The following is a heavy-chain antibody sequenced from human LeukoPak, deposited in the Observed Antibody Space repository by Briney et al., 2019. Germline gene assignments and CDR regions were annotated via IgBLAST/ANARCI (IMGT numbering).Heavy chain of an antibody. V-gene: IGHV4-34*01. CDR3: ARHVADSSGYPVFEIGKYYFDY. J-gene: IGHJ4*02. CDR1: GGSFSGYY. CDR2: INHSGST. Sequence: PSETLSLTCAVYGGSFSGYYWSWIRQPPGKGLEWIGEINHSGSTNYNPSLKSRVTISVDTSKNQFSLKLSSVTAADTAVYYCARHVADSSGYPVFEIGKYYFDYWGQGTLVTVSS. D-gene: IGHD3-22*01.